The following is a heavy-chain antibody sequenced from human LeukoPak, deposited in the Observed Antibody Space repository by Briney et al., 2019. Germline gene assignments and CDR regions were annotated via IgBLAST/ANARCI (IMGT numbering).Heavy chain of an antibody. D-gene: IGHD3-22*01. J-gene: IGHJ4*02. CDR1: GGSFSGYY. V-gene: IGHV4-34*01. CDR2: INHSGST. CDR3: ARDGFYDSSGYYYNWVFDY. Sequence: PSETLSLTCAVYGGSFSGYYWSWIRQPPGKGLEWIGEINHSGSTNYNPSLKSRVTISVDTSKNQFSLRLSSVTAADTAVYYCARDGFYDSSGYYYNWVFDYWGQGTLVTVSS.